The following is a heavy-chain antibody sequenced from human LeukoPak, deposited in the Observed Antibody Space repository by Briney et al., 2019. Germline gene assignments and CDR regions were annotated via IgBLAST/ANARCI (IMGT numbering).Heavy chain of an antibody. CDR3: ARDLDIVVVPASWFYP. J-gene: IGHJ5*02. CDR2: ISSSSKYI. V-gene: IGHV3-21*01. Sequence: GGSLRLSCAASGFTFSTYSMNWVRQAPGRGLEWVSSISSSSKYIYYTDSVKGRFTISRDDAKNSLSLQMNSLRAEDTAVYYCARDLDIVVVPASWFYPWGQGTLVTVSS. D-gene: IGHD2-2*03. CDR1: GFTFSTYS.